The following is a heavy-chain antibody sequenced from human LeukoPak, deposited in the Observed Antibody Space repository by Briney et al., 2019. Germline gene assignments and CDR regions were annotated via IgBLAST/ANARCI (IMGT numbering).Heavy chain of an antibody. D-gene: IGHD5-12*01. CDR1: GGTFSSYA. Sequence: SVKVSCKASGGTFSSYAISWVRQAPGQGLEWMGRIIPIFGTANYAQKFQGRATITTDESTSTAYMELSSLRSEDTAVYYCARGSYSGYDIDYWGQGTLVTVSS. CDR3: ARGSYSGYDIDY. CDR2: IIPIFGTA. V-gene: IGHV1-69*05. J-gene: IGHJ4*02.